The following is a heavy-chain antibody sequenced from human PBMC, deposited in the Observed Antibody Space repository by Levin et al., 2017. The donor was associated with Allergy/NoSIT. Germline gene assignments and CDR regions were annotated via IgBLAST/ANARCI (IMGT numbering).Heavy chain of an antibody. D-gene: IGHD2-21*01. CDR2: IHSTGNP. V-gene: IGHV4-4*08. Sequence: SETLSLTCTVSGGSINGNFWSWIRQPPGKGLEWIGYIHSTGNPQYNPSLKSRVIISVDTSRDQFSLKLSSVTAADTAVYFCTKLHCGGHCYPGDWGRG. J-gene: IGHJ1*01. CDR1: GGSINGNF. CDR3: TKLHCGGHCYPGD.